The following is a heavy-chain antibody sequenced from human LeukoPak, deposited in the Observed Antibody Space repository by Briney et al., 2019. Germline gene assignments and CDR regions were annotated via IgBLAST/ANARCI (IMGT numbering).Heavy chain of an antibody. Sequence: SQTLSLTCAISGDSVSSNSVAWNWIRQSPSRGLEWLGRTYYRSKWYNDYAVSVRSRISVNPDTSKNQFSLQLNPVTPEDTAVYYCARDGPGIYFDSWGQGTLVTVSS. V-gene: IGHV6-1*01. CDR2: TYYRSKWYN. D-gene: IGHD3-10*01. CDR3: ARDGPGIYFDS. J-gene: IGHJ4*02. CDR1: GDSVSSNSVA.